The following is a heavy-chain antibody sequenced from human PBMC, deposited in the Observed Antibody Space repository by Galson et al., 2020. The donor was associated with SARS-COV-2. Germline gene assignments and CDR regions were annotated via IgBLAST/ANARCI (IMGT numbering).Heavy chain of an antibody. CDR3: ARPTASYYYDSSGPMGY. V-gene: IGHV3-30-3*01. CDR1: GFTFSSYA. Sequence: TGGSLRLSCAASGFTFSSYAMHWVRQAPGKGLEWVAVISYDGSNKYYADSVKGRFTISRDNSKNTLYLQMNSLRAEDTAVYYCARPTASYYYDSSGPMGYWGQGTLVIVSS. D-gene: IGHD3-22*01. CDR2: ISYDGSNK. J-gene: IGHJ4*02.